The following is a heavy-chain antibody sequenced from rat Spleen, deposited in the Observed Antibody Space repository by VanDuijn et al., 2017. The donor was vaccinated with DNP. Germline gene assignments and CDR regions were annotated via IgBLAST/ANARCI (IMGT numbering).Heavy chain of an antibody. CDR1: GFNFNDYW. CDR2: INEDSSTI. D-gene: IGHD1-11*01. CDR3: ARERGGVDN. Sequence: EVKLVESGGGLVQPGRSVKLSCAASGFNFNDYWMGWVRQAPGKGPEWIGEINEDSSTIKYIPYVRDKFTITRYNAQNTLYLQMSKLGTEDTAIYYCARERGGVDNWGQGVMVTVSS. J-gene: IGHJ2*01. V-gene: IGHV4-2*01.